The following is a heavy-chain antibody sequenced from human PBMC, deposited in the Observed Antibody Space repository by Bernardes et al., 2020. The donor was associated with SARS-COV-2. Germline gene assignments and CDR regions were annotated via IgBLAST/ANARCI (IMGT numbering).Heavy chain of an antibody. CDR1: GCTSVGYD. D-gene: IGHD3-10*01. Sequence: GGSRSLSREASGCTSVGYDMYWDRQVQGKGREWDQSISWNRGRIGYADSVKGRFTISRDKAKNSLYLQLNFLIAEDTAFYYCAKEYGSGSSFFDYWGQGTLVTVSS. CDR2: ISWNRGRI. CDR3: AKEYGSGSSFFDY. J-gene: IGHJ4*02. V-gene: IGHV3-9*02.